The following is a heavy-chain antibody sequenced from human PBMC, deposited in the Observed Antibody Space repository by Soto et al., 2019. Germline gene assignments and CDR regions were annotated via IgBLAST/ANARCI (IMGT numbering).Heavy chain of an antibody. V-gene: IGHV5-51*07. J-gene: IGHJ3*02. Sequence: GQSLKISCTGSVYSFTTYWIVWVHPLPVKVLEWMGIIYPGDSDTRNSPSFQGQVTISADKSISTAYLQWSSLKASDTAMYYCARQVYNYDILAPHAFDIWGQGTMVT. CDR2: IYPGDSDT. D-gene: IGHD3-9*01. CDR1: VYSFTTYW. CDR3: ARQVYNYDILAPHAFDI.